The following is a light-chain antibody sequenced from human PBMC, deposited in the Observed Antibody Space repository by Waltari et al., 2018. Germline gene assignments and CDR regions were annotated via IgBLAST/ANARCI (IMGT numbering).Light chain of an antibody. CDR1: QSVSSSY. CDR2: GAS. CDR3: QQYGSWWT. V-gene: IGKV3-20*01. Sequence: EIVLTQSPGTLSLSPGERATLSCRASQSVSSSYVAWYQQKPGQAPRLLIYGASSRATGIPDRFSGSGSGTDFTLTISRLEPEDFAVYYCQQYGSWWTFGQGTKVEIK. J-gene: IGKJ1*01.